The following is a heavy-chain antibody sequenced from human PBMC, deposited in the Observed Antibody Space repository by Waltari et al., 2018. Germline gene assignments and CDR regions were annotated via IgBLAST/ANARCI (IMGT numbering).Heavy chain of an antibody. V-gene: IGHV1-69-2*01. J-gene: IGHJ1*01. D-gene: IGHD4-4*01. CDR1: GYTFTDYY. Sequence: EVQLVQSGAEVKKPGATVKISCKVSGYTFTDYYMHWVQQAPGKGLEWMGLVDPEKGETIYAEKFQGRVTITADTSTDTAYMELSSLRSEDTAVYYCARGMTTVTTRPNPGGHQHWGQGTLVTVSS. CDR3: ARGMTTVTTRPNPGGHQH. CDR2: VDPEKGET.